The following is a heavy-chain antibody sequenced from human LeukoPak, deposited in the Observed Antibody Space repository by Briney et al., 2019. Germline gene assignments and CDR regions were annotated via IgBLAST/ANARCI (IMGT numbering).Heavy chain of an antibody. CDR1: DYTLIDYD. Sequence: ASVKVSCKASDYTLIDYDISWVRQAPGQGLEWMGWISAYNGNTNYAQKLQGRVTMTTDTSTSTAYMELRGLRSDDTAVYYCARDRVPGSIAAVDYWGQGTLVTVSS. J-gene: IGHJ4*02. V-gene: IGHV1-18*01. D-gene: IGHD6-13*01. CDR2: ISAYNGNT. CDR3: ARDRVPGSIAAVDY.